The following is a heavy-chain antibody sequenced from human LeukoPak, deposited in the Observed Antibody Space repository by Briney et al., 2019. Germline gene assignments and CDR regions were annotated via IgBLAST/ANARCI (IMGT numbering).Heavy chain of an antibody. CDR1: GFIFSNAW. Sequence: GGSLRLSCAASGFIFSNAWMYWVRQAPGKGLEWVARIKSKTDGGTTDYAAPVKGRFTVSRDDSKNTLYLEMNSLKTEDTAVYYCATRISRDGYNWTYDSWGLGTLVTVSS. V-gene: IGHV3-15*01. J-gene: IGHJ4*02. CDR3: ATRISRDGYNWTYDS. D-gene: IGHD5-24*01. CDR2: IKSKTDGGTT.